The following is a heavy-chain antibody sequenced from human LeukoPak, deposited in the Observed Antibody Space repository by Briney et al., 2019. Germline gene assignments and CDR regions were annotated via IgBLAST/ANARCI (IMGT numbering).Heavy chain of an antibody. CDR3: ARVDPILNCFDP. CDR1: GYTFTNDY. CDR2: INPSGGST. D-gene: IGHD2-2*02. J-gene: IGHJ5*02. Sequence: ASVKVSCKASGYTFTNDYMHWVRQAPGQGLEWMGIINPSGGSTSYTQKFQGRVTMTRDTSTSTAYMELRSLRSDDTAVYYCARVDPILNCFDPWGQGTLVTVSS. V-gene: IGHV1-46*01.